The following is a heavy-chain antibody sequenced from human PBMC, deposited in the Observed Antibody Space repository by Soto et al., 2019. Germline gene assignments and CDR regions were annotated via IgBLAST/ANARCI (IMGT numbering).Heavy chain of an antibody. D-gene: IGHD2-21*02. Sequence: EVQLVETGGRLIQPGGSLRLSCAASGFIVTSNYMSWVRQAPGKGLEWVSVFYGGGSRYYADSVKGRFTISRDYSENSLYLQMNSLRAEDTAVYYCAREGGYGGDSGHWYFDLWGRGTLVTVSS. J-gene: IGHJ2*01. CDR3: AREGGYGGDSGHWYFDL. V-gene: IGHV3-53*02. CDR2: FYGGGSR. CDR1: GFIVTSNY.